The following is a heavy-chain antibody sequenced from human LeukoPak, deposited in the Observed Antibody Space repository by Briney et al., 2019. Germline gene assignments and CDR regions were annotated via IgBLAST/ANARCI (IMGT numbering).Heavy chain of an antibody. J-gene: IGHJ2*01. CDR2: IYTSGST. D-gene: IGHD4-23*01. CDR1: GGSISSYY. CDR3: AIDWIPYGGNPRYFDL. Sequence: PSETLSLTCTVSGGSISSYYWSWIRQPAGKGLEWIGRIYTSGSTNYNPSLKSRVTMSVDTSKNQFSLKLSSVTAADTAVYYCAIDWIPYGGNPRYFDLWGRGTLVTVSS. V-gene: IGHV4-4*07.